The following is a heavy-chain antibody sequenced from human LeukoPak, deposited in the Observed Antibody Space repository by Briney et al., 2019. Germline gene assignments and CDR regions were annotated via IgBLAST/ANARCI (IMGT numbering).Heavy chain of an antibody. Sequence: GGSLRLSCAASGFNFPSYAMSWVRQAPGKGLQWVSALNGRGSNTYYADSVEGRFTISRDNTRNTLYLQLSDLRAEDTAMYYCAKDHPDTTGYSFDSWGRGTLVIVSS. D-gene: IGHD2/OR15-2a*01. CDR3: AKDHPDTTGYSFDS. CDR2: LNGRGSNT. V-gene: IGHV3-23*01. CDR1: GFNFPSYA. J-gene: IGHJ4*02.